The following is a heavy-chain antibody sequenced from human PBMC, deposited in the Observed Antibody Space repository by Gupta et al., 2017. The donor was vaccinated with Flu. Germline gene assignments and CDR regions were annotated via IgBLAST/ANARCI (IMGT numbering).Heavy chain of an antibody. V-gene: IGHV3-48*02. CDR3: ARDLNWAFIF. J-gene: IGHJ4*02. CDR2: IGSGGNT. D-gene: IGHD3-16*01. CDR1: GFTFRDSH. Sequence: EVQLVESGRGLVPPGGSLGLTCLISGFTFRDSHMNWIRQAPGKGLEWISYIGSGGNTDYADSVRGRFTISRDNARDSLFLQMNSLRDEDTALYYCARDLNWAFIFWGQGALVTVSS.